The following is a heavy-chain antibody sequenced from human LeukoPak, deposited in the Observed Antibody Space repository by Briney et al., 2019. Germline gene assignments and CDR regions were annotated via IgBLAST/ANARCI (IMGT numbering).Heavy chain of an antibody. V-gene: IGHV3-21*01. Sequence: GGSLRLSCAASGFTFSSYSMNWVRQAPGKGLEWVSSISSSSSYIYYADSVKGRFTISRDNAKNSLYLQMNSLRAEDTAVYYCARAIQKSGYSYGYNYWGQGTLVTVSS. D-gene: IGHD5-18*01. CDR3: ARAIQKSGYSYGYNY. CDR2: ISSSSSYI. CDR1: GFTFSSYS. J-gene: IGHJ4*02.